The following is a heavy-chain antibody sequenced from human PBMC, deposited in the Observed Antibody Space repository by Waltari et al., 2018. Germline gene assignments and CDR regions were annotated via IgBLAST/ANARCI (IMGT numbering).Heavy chain of an antibody. D-gene: IGHD4-17*01. V-gene: IGHV1-2*06. CDR2: VNCSSGGI. CDR3: SNPDGF. CDR1: GYTFTKYF. Sequence: QGQLEQSGAEGKKPGASVKVSCKAFGYTFTKYFIHWVRQAHGQGLEWMGRVNCSSGGINYAPKFKGRVSMTRDTSINTAYMELSGLTTNDTAVYYCSNPDGFWGQGTMVTVSS. J-gene: IGHJ4*03.